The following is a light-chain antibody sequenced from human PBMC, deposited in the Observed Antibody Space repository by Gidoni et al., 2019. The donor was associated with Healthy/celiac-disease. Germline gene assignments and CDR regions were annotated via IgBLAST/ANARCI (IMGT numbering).Light chain of an antibody. J-gene: IGLJ2*01. V-gene: IGLV3-1*01. CDR3: QAWDSSTAV. CDR1: KLGDKY. CDR2: QDS. Sequence: SYELTPPPPLSVSPGQTASITCPGDKLGDKYACWYQQKPGQSPVLVSYQDSKRPSGIPERFSGSNSGNTATLTISGTQAMDEADYYCQAWDSSTAVFGGGTKLTVL.